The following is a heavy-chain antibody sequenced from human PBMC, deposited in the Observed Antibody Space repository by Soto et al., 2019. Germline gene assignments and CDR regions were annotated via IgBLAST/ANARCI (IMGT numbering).Heavy chain of an antibody. J-gene: IGHJ4*02. D-gene: IGHD1-1*01. CDR3: ARIPWTGTQAYFDY. V-gene: IGHV2-5*02. Sequence: QITLEESGPTRVKPTQSLALTCTFSGFSLSTSGVGVGWVRQPPGKALEWLALIYWDDDKRYSPSLQSRLTITKDTSKNQVVLIMINMDPSDTATYDCARIPWTGTQAYFDYWGQGTLVTVSS. CDR1: GFSLSTSGVG. CDR2: IYWDDDK.